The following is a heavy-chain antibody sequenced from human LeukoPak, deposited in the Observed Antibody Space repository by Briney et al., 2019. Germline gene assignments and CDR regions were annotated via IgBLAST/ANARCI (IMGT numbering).Heavy chain of an antibody. CDR2: ISWNSGSI. CDR1: GFTFDDYA. CDR3: ANDAGGGSGSYYRLYYFDS. D-gene: IGHD3-10*01. Sequence: GRSLRLSCAASGFTFDDYAMHWVRQAPGQALEWVSGISWNSGSIGYAYSVKGRFTISRDNAKNSLYLHMNILRAEDMALYYCANDAGGGSGSYYRLYYFDSWGQGTLVTVSS. V-gene: IGHV3-9*03. J-gene: IGHJ4*02.